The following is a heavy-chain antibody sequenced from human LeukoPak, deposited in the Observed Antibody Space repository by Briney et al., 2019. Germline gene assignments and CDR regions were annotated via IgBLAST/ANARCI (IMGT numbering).Heavy chain of an antibody. D-gene: IGHD6-13*01. CDR1: GYTFTSYA. V-gene: IGHV7-4-1*02. CDR2: INTNTGNP. J-gene: IGHJ5*02. Sequence: ASVKVSCKASGYTFTSYAMNWVRQAPGQGLEWMGWINTNTGNPTYAQGFTGRFVFSLDTSVSTAYLQISSLKAEDTAVYYCARASLDSSSWGTDWFDPWGQGTLVTVSS. CDR3: ARASLDSSSWGTDWFDP.